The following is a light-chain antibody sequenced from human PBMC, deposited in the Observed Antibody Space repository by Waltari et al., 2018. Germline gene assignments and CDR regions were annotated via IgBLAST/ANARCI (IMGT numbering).Light chain of an antibody. J-gene: IGKJ1*01. CDR3: QQYIHRPPWWT. CDR1: QSISSN. Sequence: EIVMTQSPATLSVSPGERATLSCRASQSISSNLAWYQQKPGQAPRPHIYGASTRATGIPARFTGSGSGTEFTLTISSLQSEDFAVYYCQQYIHRPPWWTFGQGTKVEIK. CDR2: GAS. V-gene: IGKV3-15*01.